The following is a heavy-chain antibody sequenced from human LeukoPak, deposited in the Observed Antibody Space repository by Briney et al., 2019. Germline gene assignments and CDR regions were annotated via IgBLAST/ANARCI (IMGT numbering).Heavy chain of an antibody. CDR3: ASDIVVVPAAAHDAFDI. CDR2: ISSSSSYI. J-gene: IGHJ3*02. D-gene: IGHD2-2*01. V-gene: IGHV3-21*01. CDR1: GFTFSSYS. Sequence: GGSLRLSCAASGFTFSSYSKNWVRQAPGKGLEWVSSISSSSSYIYYADSVKGRFTISRDNAKNSLYLQMNSLRAEDTAVYYCASDIVVVPAAAHDAFDIWGQGTMVTVSS.